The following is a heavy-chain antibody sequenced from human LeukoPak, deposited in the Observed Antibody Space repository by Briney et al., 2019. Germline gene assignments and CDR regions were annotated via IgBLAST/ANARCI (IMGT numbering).Heavy chain of an antibody. Sequence: GGSLRLSCAASGFTFDDYAMHWVRQAPGKGLEWVSGISWNSGSIGYADSVKGRFTISRDNAKNSLYLQMNSLRAEDMALYYCAKGGGIVATLYFDYWGQGTLVTVSS. D-gene: IGHD5-12*01. V-gene: IGHV3-9*03. J-gene: IGHJ4*02. CDR1: GFTFDDYA. CDR2: ISWNSGSI. CDR3: AKGGGIVATLYFDY.